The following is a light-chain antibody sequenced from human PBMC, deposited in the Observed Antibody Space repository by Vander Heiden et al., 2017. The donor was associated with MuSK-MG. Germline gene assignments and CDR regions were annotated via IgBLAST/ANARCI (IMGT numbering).Light chain of an antibody. J-gene: IGKJ4*01. Sequence: VDTYLAWFQQTPGQAPRLLIYDASTSASGTPARFSGCGSVTDFTLTISSLKPEAIAVFYCHGRDSWGLTFGGGTKVE. V-gene: IGKV3-11*01. CDR1: VDTY. CDR3: HGRDSWGLT. CDR2: DAS.